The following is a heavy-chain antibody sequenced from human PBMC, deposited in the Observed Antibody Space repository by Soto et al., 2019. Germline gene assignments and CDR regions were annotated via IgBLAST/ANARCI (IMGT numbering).Heavy chain of an antibody. CDR2: IYPGDSDT. CDR1: GYSFTSYW. D-gene: IGHD6-13*01. V-gene: IGHV5-51*01. CDR3: ARHRPSSSWYLLVGMDV. Sequence: PGESLKISCKGSGYSFTSYWIGWVRQMPGKGLEWMGIIYPGDSDTRYSPSFQGHVTISADKSISTAYLQWSSLKASDTAMYYCARHRPSSSWYLLVGMDVWGQGNTVTVSS. J-gene: IGHJ6*02.